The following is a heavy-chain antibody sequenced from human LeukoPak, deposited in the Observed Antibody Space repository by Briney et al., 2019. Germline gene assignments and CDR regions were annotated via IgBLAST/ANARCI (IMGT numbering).Heavy chain of an antibody. V-gene: IGHV4-31*03. CDR1: GGSISSGGYY. J-gene: IGHJ4*02. D-gene: IGHD5-24*01. Sequence: SETLSLTCTVSGGSISSGGYYWSWIRQHPGEGLEWIGYIYYSGSTYYNPSLKSRVTISVDTSKNQFSLKLISVTAADTAVYYCARAPRDGYNYSDYWGQGTLVTVSS. CDR2: IYYSGST. CDR3: ARAPRDGYNYSDY.